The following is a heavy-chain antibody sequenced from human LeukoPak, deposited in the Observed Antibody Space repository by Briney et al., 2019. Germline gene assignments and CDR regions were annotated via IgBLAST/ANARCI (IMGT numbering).Heavy chain of an antibody. CDR1: GLTFSSYA. D-gene: IGHD3-3*01. V-gene: IGHV3-30-3*01. J-gene: IGHJ6*02. Sequence: GGSLRLSCEASGLTFSSYAMHWVRKAPGKGLEWVAVISYDGSNKYYADSVKGRFTISRDNSKNTLYLQMNSLRAEDTAVYYCAKDSSAIFGVVRYYYGMDVWGQGPRSPSP. CDR2: ISYDGSNK. CDR3: AKDSSAIFGVVRYYYGMDV.